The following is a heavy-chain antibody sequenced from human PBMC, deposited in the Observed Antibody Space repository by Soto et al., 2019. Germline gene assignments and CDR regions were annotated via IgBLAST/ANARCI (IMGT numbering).Heavy chain of an antibody. J-gene: IGHJ6*02. CDR1: GGTFSSYA. CDR2: IIPIFGTA. CDR3: ARASDPGHWSQSSGMDV. D-gene: IGHD1-1*01. Sequence: QVQLVQSGAEVKKPGSSVKVSCKASGGTFSSYAISWVRQAPGQGLEWMGGIIPIFGTANYAQKFQGRVTITADESTSTAYMELSSLRSDDTAVYYCARASDPGHWSQSSGMDVWGQGTTVTVSS. V-gene: IGHV1-69*01.